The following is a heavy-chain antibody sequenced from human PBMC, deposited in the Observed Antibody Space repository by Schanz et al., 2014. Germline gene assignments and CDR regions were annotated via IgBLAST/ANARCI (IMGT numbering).Heavy chain of an antibody. CDR2: IKGKTDGGTA. V-gene: IGHV3-15*01. Sequence: EVQLVESGGGLVQPGGSLRLSCATSGLTFTSAWMSWVRQAPGKGLEWVGRIKGKTDGGTADYAAPMKGRFTISRDDSKNTLYLQMNSLRAEDTAVYYCAKGRFGELSAFDIWGQGTMVTVSS. J-gene: IGHJ3*02. D-gene: IGHD3-10*01. CDR1: GLTFTSAW. CDR3: AKGRFGELSAFDI.